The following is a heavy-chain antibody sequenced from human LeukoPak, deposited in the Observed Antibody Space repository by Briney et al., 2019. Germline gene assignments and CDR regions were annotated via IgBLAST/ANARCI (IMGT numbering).Heavy chain of an antibody. J-gene: IGHJ4*02. CDR3: ARDSYNWNYGVDY. V-gene: IGHV4-61*01. CDR2: IYYSGRT. D-gene: IGHD1-7*01. Sequence: KPSETLSLTCTVSGGSVSSGSYYWSWIRQPPGKGLEWIGYIYYSGRTNYNPSLKSRVTISVDTFKNQFSLKLSSVTAADTAVYYCARDSYNWNYGVDYWGQGTLVTVSS. CDR1: GGSVSSGSYY.